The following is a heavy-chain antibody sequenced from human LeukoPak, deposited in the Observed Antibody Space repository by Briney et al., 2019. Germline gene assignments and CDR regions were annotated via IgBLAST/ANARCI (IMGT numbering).Heavy chain of an antibody. CDR1: GFTFSNAW. V-gene: IGHV3-15*01. CDR2: IKSKTDGGTT. Sequence: GGSLRLSCAASGFTFSNAWMSWVRQAPGKGLEWVGRIKSKTDGGTTDYAAPVKGRFTISRDDSKNTLYLQMNSLKTEDTAVYYCTEGVGDGYNYHYFDYWGQGTLVTVSS. D-gene: IGHD5-24*01. J-gene: IGHJ4*02. CDR3: TEGVGDGYNYHYFDY.